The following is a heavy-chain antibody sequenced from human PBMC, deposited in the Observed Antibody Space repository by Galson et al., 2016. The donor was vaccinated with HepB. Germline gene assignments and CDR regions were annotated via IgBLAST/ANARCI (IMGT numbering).Heavy chain of an antibody. J-gene: IGHJ4*02. V-gene: IGHV3-30*04. CDR1: GFTFSNYA. D-gene: IGHD1-1*01. CDR2: ISYDGDNQ. Sequence: SLRLSCAASGFTFSNYAMHRVRQAPFKGLEWVAVISYDGDNQYYADSVKGRFTISRDNSKNTLSLQMNSLSAGDTASFYSASDRAGPTGTCVDYRGQGTLVTVSS. CDR3: ASDRAGPTGTCVDY.